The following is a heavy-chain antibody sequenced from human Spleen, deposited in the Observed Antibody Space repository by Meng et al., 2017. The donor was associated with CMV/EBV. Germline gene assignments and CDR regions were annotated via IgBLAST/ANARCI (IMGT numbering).Heavy chain of an antibody. Sequence: GSLRLSCTVSGAPISTYYWSWIRQPPGKGLEWVGYIYYSGSTNYNPSLKSRVTMSVDTSKNQFSLKLSSVTAADTAVYYCAARTGFDYWGQGTLVTVSS. CDR2: IYYSGST. CDR3: AARTGFDY. D-gene: IGHD1-14*01. V-gene: IGHV4-59*12. J-gene: IGHJ4*02. CDR1: GAPISTYY.